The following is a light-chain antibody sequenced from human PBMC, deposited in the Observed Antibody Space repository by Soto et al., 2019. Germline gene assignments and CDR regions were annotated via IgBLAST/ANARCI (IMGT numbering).Light chain of an antibody. CDR2: DAS. J-gene: IGKJ3*01. CDR3: QQYMNWPPLT. V-gene: IGKV3-15*01. CDR1: ESISRN. Sequence: EIVMTQSPATLSVSPGERVTLSCRASESISRNLAWYQQKPGQAPRLLIYDASSRDTGVPARFSGGGSGTEFTLTISSLQSEDSAVYFCQQYMNWPPLTFGPGTKVDV.